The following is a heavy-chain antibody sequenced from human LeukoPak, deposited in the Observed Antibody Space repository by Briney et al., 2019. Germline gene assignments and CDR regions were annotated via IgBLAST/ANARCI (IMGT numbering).Heavy chain of an antibody. CDR2: ISAYNGNT. J-gene: IGHJ4*02. V-gene: IGHV1-18*01. Sequence: ASVKVSCKASGYTFTSYGISWVRQAPAQGLEWMGWISAYNGNTNYAQKLQGRVTMTTDTSTSTAYMELRSLRSDDTAVYYCARTSVRLDVDTAMVSDYWGQGTLVTVSS. CDR3: ARTSVRLDVDTAMVSDY. CDR1: GYTFTSYG. D-gene: IGHD5-18*01.